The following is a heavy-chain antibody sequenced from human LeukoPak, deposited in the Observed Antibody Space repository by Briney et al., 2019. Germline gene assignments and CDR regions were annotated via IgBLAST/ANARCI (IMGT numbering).Heavy chain of an antibody. V-gene: IGHV4-39*07. Sequence: PSETLSLTCTVSGGSISSTNYYWGWIRQPPGKGLEYIGSVYYSGSTYYNPSLNSRVTISVDTSKNQFSLKLTSVTAADTAVYYCASYSGSSAYYVHWGPGTLVTVSS. CDR2: VYYSGST. D-gene: IGHD1-26*01. J-gene: IGHJ4*02. CDR3: ASYSGSSAYYVH. CDR1: GGSISSTNYY.